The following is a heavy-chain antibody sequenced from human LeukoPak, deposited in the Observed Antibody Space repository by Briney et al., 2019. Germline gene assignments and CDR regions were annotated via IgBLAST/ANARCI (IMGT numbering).Heavy chain of an antibody. CDR3: AKDRDSSSWYLGSCFGDY. CDR2: IGAGGGST. CDR1: GFTFSSYA. V-gene: IGHV3-23*01. J-gene: IGHJ4*02. Sequence: GGSLRLSCATSGFTFSSYAMSWVRQAPGKGLEWVSGIGAGGGSTYYADSVKGRFTISRDKSKNTLYLEMNSLRAEDTAVYYCAKDRDSSSWYLGSCFGDYWGQGTLVTVSS. D-gene: IGHD6-13*01.